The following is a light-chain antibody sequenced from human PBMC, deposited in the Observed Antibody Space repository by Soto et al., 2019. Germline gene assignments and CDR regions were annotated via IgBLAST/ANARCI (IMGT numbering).Light chain of an antibody. CDR1: QTINKNY. CDR3: QYYGRSPLT. Sequence: EIVLTQSPGTLSLSPGERATLSCRASQTINKNYFAWYQKKPGQAPRPLMYSASSRATGIPDRFSGSGSGTDFTLTISRLEPEDFAVYYCQYYGRSPLTFGGGTKVEIK. CDR2: SAS. V-gene: IGKV3-20*01. J-gene: IGKJ4*01.